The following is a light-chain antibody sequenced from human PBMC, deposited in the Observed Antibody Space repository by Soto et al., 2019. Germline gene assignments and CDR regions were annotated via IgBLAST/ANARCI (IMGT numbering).Light chain of an antibody. Sequence: QSALTQPPSVSGSPGQSVAISCTGTGSDVGTYNRVSWYQQPPGTAPKLMIYDVSDRPSGVPDRFSGSKTGNTASLTFSGLQAEDEADYYCSSYTSSSTDVFGTGTKVTVL. V-gene: IGLV2-18*02. CDR2: DVS. J-gene: IGLJ1*01. CDR1: GSDVGTYNR. CDR3: SSYTSSSTDV.